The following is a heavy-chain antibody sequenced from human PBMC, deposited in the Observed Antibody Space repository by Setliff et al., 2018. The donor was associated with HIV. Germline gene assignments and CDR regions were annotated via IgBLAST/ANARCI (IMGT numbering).Heavy chain of an antibody. CDR3: ARDKVGTQRFCDGTSCYTEAFDI. CDR2: INTNTGNP. J-gene: IGHJ3*02. V-gene: IGHV7-4-1*02. CDR1: GSTFTNYA. Sequence: ASVKASCKASGSTFTNYAIHWVRQAPGQGLEWMGWINTNTGNPTYAQGFAGRFVFSLDTSVSSTYLQISSLESEDTAIYYCARDKVGTQRFCDGTSCYTEAFDIWGQGTMVTVSS. D-gene: IGHD6-13*01.